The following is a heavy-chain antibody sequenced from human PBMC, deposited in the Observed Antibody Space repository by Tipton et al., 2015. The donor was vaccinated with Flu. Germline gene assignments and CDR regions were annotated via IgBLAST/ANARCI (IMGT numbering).Heavy chain of an antibody. Sequence: SLRLSCAASGFTFSSYAMSWVRQAPGKGLEWVSSIGGGGATTYFADSVKGRFTISRDNIKNTLYLQMNSLRAEDTAVYYCAKVIPELVAGLDYWGQGALVTVSS. J-gene: IGHJ4*02. CDR2: IGGGGATT. D-gene: IGHD6-19*01. CDR1: GFTFSSYA. CDR3: AKVIPELVAGLDY. V-gene: IGHV3-23*01.